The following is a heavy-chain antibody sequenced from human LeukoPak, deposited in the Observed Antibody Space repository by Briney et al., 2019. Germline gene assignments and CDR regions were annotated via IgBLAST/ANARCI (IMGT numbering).Heavy chain of an antibody. D-gene: IGHD6-13*01. Sequence: ASVKVSCKASGYSFTSYYMQWLRQAPGQGLEWMGIIDPSGGSTGYAPKFQGRVIMTRDTSISTAYMELSRLRSDDTAVYYCARGTVTRQQLVLYYWGQGTLVTVSS. CDR1: GYSFTSYY. CDR3: ARGTVTRQQLVLYY. V-gene: IGHV1-46*01. CDR2: IDPSGGST. J-gene: IGHJ4*02.